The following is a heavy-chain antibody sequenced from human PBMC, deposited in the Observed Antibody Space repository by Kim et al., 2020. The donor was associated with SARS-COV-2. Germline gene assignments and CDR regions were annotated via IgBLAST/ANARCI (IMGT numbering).Heavy chain of an antibody. V-gene: IGHV1-2*02. CDR2: INPNSGDT. CDR1: GYTFTGYY. J-gene: IGHJ4*02. CDR3: ARGKSPRILTGFKGYRLDY. Sequence: ASVKVSCTTSGYTFTGYYIHWVRQAPGQGLEWMGWINPNSGDTKFAQKFQGRIAMARDTPPTTAYMELRSLKSDDTAVFYCARGKSPRILTGFKGYRLDYWGQGTLVNV. D-gene: IGHD3-9*01.